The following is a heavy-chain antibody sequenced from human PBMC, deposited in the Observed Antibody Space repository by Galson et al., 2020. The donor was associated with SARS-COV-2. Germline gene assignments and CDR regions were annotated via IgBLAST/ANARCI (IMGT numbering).Heavy chain of an antibody. CDR2: ISPSGDHI. CDR1: GFIFSNYE. J-gene: IGHJ4*02. V-gene: IGHV3-48*03. Sequence: GGSLRLSCAASGFIFSNYEMNWVRPTPDKGLEWISTISPSGDHIWSPDSVKGRFTISRDNARNLVFLQMSSLRAEDTALYYCGRRIRRQFDFWGQGTLVTVSS. CDR3: GRRIRRQFDF.